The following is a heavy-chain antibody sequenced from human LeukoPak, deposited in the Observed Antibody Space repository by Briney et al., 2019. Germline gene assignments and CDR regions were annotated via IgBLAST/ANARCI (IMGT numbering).Heavy chain of an antibody. D-gene: IGHD2-15*01. CDR2: INPDGGS. J-gene: IGHJ4*02. V-gene: IGHV3-23*01. CDR3: ARSGVATCHY. CDR1: GFTFTNYA. Sequence: GGSLRPSCQASGFTFTNYAMSWVRQAPGKGLEWVSSINPDGGSFFADSVKGRFTISRDDSRGVVYLQMNSLSAEDTAVYYCARSGVATCHYWGQGILVTVSS.